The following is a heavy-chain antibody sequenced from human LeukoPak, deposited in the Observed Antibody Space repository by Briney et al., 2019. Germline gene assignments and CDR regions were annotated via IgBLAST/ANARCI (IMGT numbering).Heavy chain of an antibody. CDR1: GGTFSSYA. CDR3: ARYRIAAAGTLDY. V-gene: IGHV1-69*13. D-gene: IGHD6-13*01. Sequence: ASVKVSCKASGGTFSSYAISWMRQAPGQGLEWMGGIIPIFGTANYAQKFQGRVTITADESTSTAYMELSSLRSEDTAVYYCARYRIAAAGTLDYWGQGTLVTVSS. CDR2: IIPIFGTA. J-gene: IGHJ4*02.